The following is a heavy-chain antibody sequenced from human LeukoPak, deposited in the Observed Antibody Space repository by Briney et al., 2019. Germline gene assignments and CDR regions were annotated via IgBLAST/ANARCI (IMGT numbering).Heavy chain of an antibody. CDR3: ARLRMVRGVIINYYYYYMDV. V-gene: IGHV1-18*01. D-gene: IGHD3-10*01. Sequence: ASVKVSCKASGYTFTSYGISWVRQAPGQGLEWMGWISAYNGNTNYAQKLQGRVTMTTDTSTSTAYMELRSLRSDDTAVYYCARLRMVRGVIINYYYYYMDVWGKGTTVTISS. CDR1: GYTFTSYG. J-gene: IGHJ6*03. CDR2: ISAYNGNT.